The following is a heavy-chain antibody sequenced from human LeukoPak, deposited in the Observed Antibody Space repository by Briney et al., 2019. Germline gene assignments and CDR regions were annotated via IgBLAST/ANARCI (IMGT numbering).Heavy chain of an antibody. CDR2: ISSSYI. D-gene: IGHD2-8*01. V-gene: IGHV3-21*01. CDR3: AREKSWSRDY. J-gene: IGHJ4*02. CDR1: GFTFSSYS. Sequence: GGSLRLSCAASGFTFSSYSMNWVRQAPGKGPEWVSSISSSYIYYADSVKGRFTISRDNAKNSLYLQIYSLRAEDTAVYYCAREKSWSRDYWGQGTLVTVSS.